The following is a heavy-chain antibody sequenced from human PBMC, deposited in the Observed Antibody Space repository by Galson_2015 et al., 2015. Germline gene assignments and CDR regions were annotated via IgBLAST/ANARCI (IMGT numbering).Heavy chain of an antibody. CDR3: AREGSLDYDILTGYPTYYYYGMDV. CDR2: IIPIFGTA. V-gene: IGHV1-69*13. CDR1: GGTFSSYA. J-gene: IGHJ6*02. Sequence: SVKVSCKASGGTFSSYAISWVRQAPGQGLEWMGGIIPIFGTANYAQKFQGRVTITADESTSTAYMELRSLRSDDTAVYYCAREGSLDYDILTGYPTYYYYGMDVWGQGTTVTVSS. D-gene: IGHD3-9*01.